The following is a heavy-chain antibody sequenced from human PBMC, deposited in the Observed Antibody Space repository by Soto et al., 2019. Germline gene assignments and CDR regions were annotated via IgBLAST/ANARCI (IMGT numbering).Heavy chain of an antibody. D-gene: IGHD3-22*01. CDR3: ARAADYYDSSGYYYPFDY. CDR2: ISAYNGNT. J-gene: IGHJ4*02. CDR1: GYTFTNYG. Sequence: GVSVKVSCKASGYTFTNYGISWVRQAPGQGLEWMGWISAYNGNTNYAQKLQGRVTMTTDTSTSTAYMELRSLRSDDTAVYYCARAADYYDSSGYYYPFDYWGQGTLVTVSS. V-gene: IGHV1-18*01.